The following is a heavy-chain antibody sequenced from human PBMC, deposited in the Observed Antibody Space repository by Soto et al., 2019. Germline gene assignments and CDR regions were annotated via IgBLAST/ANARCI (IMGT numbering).Heavy chain of an antibody. Sequence: GESLKISCKGSGYSFTSYWIGWVRQMPGKGLEWMGIIYPGDSDTRYSPSFQGQVTISADKSISTAYLQWSSLKASDTAMYYCARQGKEAYSSSHNDYWGQGTLVTVSS. V-gene: IGHV5-51*01. CDR2: IYPGDSDT. J-gene: IGHJ4*02. D-gene: IGHD6-6*01. CDR1: GYSFTSYW. CDR3: ARQGKEAYSSSHNDY.